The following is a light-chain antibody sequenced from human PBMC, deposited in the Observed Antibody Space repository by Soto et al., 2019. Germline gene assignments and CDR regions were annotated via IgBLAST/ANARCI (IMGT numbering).Light chain of an antibody. V-gene: IGLV2-14*01. J-gene: IGLJ3*02. CDR1: SSDIGGQNF. CDR2: GVT. CDR3: SSYSSSYTWV. Sequence: QSALTQPASVSGSPGQSITISCIGTSSDIGGQNFVSWHQQRPGKAPKFIIYGVTNRPSGVSNRFSGSKSGNTASLTISGLQADDEADYYCSSYSSSYTWVFGGGTKVTVL.